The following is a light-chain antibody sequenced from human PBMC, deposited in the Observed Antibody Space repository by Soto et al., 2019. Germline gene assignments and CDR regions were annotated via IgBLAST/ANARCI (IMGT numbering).Light chain of an antibody. CDR3: QQYDTSPRT. V-gene: IGKV3-20*01. CDR1: QSISSSY. J-gene: IGKJ1*01. CDR2: AVS. Sequence: EIVLTQSPGTLSLSPGERATLSCRASQSISSSYLAWYQHKPGQAPRLLIYAVSSRATDIPARFSGSGSGTDFTLSISRLEPEDFAVYYCQQYDTSPRTFGQGTKVEIK.